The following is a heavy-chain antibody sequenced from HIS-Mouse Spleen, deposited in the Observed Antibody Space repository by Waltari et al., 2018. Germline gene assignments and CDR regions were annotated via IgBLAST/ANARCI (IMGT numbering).Heavy chain of an antibody. CDR3: AKDRGSPLYFDY. CDR2: ISYDGSNK. V-gene: IGHV3-30*18. Sequence: GVVQPGRSLRLSCAASGFTFSSYGMHWVRQAPGKGLEWVAVISYDGSNKYYADSVKGRFTISRDNSKNTLYLQMNSLRAEDTAVYYCAKDRGSPLYFDYWGQGTLVTVSS. D-gene: IGHD1-26*01. J-gene: IGHJ4*02. CDR1: GFTFSSYG.